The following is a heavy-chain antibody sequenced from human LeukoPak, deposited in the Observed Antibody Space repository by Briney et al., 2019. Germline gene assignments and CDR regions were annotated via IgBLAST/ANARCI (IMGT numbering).Heavy chain of an antibody. D-gene: IGHD6-19*01. J-gene: IGHJ6*02. CDR2: IKQDGSEK. V-gene: IGHV3-7*01. CDR1: GFTFSSYG. CDR3: ARESGKGSGWLNYYYYGMDV. Sequence: GGSLRLSCAASGFTFSSYGMSWVRQAPGKGLEWVANIKQDGSEKYYVDSVKGRFTISRDNAKNSLYLQMNSLRAEDTAVYYCARESGKGSGWLNYYYYGMDVWGQGTTVTVSS.